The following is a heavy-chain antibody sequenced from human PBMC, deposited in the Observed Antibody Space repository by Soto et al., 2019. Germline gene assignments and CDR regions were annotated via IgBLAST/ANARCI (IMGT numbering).Heavy chain of an antibody. V-gene: IGHV1-8*01. Sequence: ASVKVSCKASGYTFTSYDINWVRQATGQGLEWMGWMNPNSGNTGYAQKFQGRVTMARNTSISTAYMELSSLRSEDTAVYYCARVPSSGWYGGFWSAVWFDLWGQGILVTVSS. J-gene: IGHJ5*02. CDR1: GYTFTSYD. D-gene: IGHD6-19*01. CDR3: ARVPSSGWYGGFWSAVWFDL. CDR2: MNPNSGNT.